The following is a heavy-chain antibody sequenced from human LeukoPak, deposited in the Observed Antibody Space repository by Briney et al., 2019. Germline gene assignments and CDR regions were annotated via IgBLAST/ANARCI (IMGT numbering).Heavy chain of an antibody. J-gene: IGHJ4*02. V-gene: IGHV4-34*01. D-gene: IGHD3-22*01. CDR2: INHSGST. CDR1: GVSISSYY. CDR3: ATLGEYYDSSGYYYN. Sequence: PSETLSLTCTVSGVSISSYYWSWIRQPPGKGLEWIGEINHSGSTYYNPSLKSRVTISVDSSKNQFSLKLTSVTAADTAVYYCATLGEYYDSSGYYYNWGQGTLVTVSS.